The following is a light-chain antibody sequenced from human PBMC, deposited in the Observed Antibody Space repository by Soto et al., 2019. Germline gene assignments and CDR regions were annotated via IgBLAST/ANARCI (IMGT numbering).Light chain of an antibody. J-gene: IGKJ4*01. CDR3: QQRTNWPLT. Sequence: EIVLTQSPATLCLSQGERATLSCRASQSVSSYLAWYQQKPGQAPRLLIYDASNRATGIPARFSGSGSGTDFTLTISSLEPEDFAVYYCQQRTNWPLTFGGGTKVEIK. V-gene: IGKV3-11*01. CDR2: DAS. CDR1: QSVSSY.